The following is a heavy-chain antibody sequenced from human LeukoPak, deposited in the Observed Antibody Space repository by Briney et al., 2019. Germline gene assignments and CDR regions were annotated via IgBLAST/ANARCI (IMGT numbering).Heavy chain of an antibody. J-gene: IGHJ4*02. CDR1: GHTFTGYY. D-gene: IGHD3-22*01. Sequence: GASVKVSCKASGHTFTGYYMHWVRQAPGQGLEWMGWINANSGDTNYAQKFQGRVTMTRDTSISTAYMELSRLRSDDTAVFYCARGNLYDSSGYYVDYWGQGTLVTVSS. CDR3: ARGNLYDSSGYYVDY. V-gene: IGHV1-2*02. CDR2: INANSGDT.